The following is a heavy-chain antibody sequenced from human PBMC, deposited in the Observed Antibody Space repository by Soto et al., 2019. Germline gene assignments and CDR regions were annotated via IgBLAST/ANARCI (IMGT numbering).Heavy chain of an antibody. CDR3: ASNSCGYTFYDY. J-gene: IGHJ4*02. V-gene: IGHV4-30-4*01. CDR1: GGSISSGDYY. Sequence: PSETLSLTCTVSGGSISSGDYYWSWIRQPPGNGLEWIGYIYYSGSTYYNPSLKSRVTISVDTSKNQFSLKLSSVTAADTAVYYCASNSCGYTFYDYWGQGTLVTVSS. D-gene: IGHD5-18*01. CDR2: IYYSGST.